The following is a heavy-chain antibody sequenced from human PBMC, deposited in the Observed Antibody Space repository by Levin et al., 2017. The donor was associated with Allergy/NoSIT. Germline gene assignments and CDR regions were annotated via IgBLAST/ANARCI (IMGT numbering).Heavy chain of an antibody. CDR1: GGSISNNNYY. Sequence: SETLSLTCTVSGGSISNNNYYWGWIRQPPGKGLEWIGSIYYSGNTYYNPSLKSRVTISVDTPKNQFSLKLRSVSAADTAGYYCARDSIAVAGSDLWGQGILVTVSS. CDR2: IYYSGNT. J-gene: IGHJ5*02. D-gene: IGHD6-19*01. V-gene: IGHV4-39*07. CDR3: ARDSIAVAGSDL.